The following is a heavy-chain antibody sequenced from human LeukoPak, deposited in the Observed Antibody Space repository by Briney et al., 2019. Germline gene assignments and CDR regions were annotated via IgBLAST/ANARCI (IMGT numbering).Heavy chain of an antibody. CDR3: ARVLAIFGLDTTDFYMDV. D-gene: IGHD3/OR15-3a*01. Sequence: SETLSLTCAVSGASISSHYWSWIRQPPGKGLEWIGYTSGSISDNPSHKSRVAVSVDPSQNEVSLSLTSMTAADTAVYYCARVLAIFGLDTTDFYMDVWGKGTTVTVSS. V-gene: IGHV4-59*11. CDR1: GASISSHY. J-gene: IGHJ6*03. CDR2: TSGSI.